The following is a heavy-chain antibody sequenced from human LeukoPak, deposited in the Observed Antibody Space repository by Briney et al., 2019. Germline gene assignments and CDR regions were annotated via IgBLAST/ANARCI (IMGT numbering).Heavy chain of an antibody. CDR3: ARETSDGLSGGSGDPIFDY. V-gene: IGHV3-74*01. Sequence: GGSLRLSCAASGFTFSSYWMHWVRQAPGKGLVRVSRINSDGSSTSYADSVKGRFTISRDNAKNTLYLQMNSLRAEGTAVYYCARETSDGLSGGSGDPIFDYWGQGTLVTVSS. J-gene: IGHJ4*02. D-gene: IGHD6-19*01. CDR2: INSDGSST. CDR1: GFTFSSYW.